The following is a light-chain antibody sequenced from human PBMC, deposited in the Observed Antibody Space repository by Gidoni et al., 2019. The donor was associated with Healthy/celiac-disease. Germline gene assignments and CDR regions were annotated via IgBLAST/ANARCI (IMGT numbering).Light chain of an antibody. V-gene: IGKV1-5*03. CDR1: QSSSSW. Sequence: DSQMSQSPSTLSASVGDRVTITCRASQSSSSWLAWYQQKPGKAPKLLIYKASSLESGVPSRFSGSGSGTEFTLTISSLQPDDFATYYCQQYNSYSPWTFGQGTKVEIK. J-gene: IGKJ1*01. CDR2: KAS. CDR3: QQYNSYSPWT.